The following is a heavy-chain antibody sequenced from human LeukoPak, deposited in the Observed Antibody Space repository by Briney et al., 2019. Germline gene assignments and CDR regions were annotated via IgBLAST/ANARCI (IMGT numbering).Heavy chain of an antibody. CDR3: ARVNTNIAVAGPFDY. V-gene: IGHV3-21*01. J-gene: IGHJ4*02. CDR1: GFTFSSYS. Sequence: GGSLRLSCADSGFTFSSYSMNWVRQAPGKGLEWVSSISSSSSYIYYADSVKGRFTISRDNAKNSLYLQMNSLRAEDTAVYYCARVNTNIAVAGPFDYWGQGAPVTVSS. CDR2: ISSSSSYI. D-gene: IGHD6-19*01.